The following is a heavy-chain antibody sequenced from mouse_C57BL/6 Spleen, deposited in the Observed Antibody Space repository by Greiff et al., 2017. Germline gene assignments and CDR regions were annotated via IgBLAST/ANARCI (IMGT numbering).Heavy chain of an antibody. J-gene: IGHJ3*01. CDR1: GFTFSSYA. Sequence: EVHLVESGEGLVKPGGSLKLSCAASGFTFSSYAMSWVRQTPGKRLEWVAYISSGGDYIYYADTVKGRFTISRDNARNTLYLQMSSLKSEDTAMYYCTRDYDGYYRAWFAYWGQGTLVTVSA. V-gene: IGHV5-9-1*02. CDR3: TRDYDGYYRAWFAY. D-gene: IGHD2-3*01. CDR2: ISSGGDYI.